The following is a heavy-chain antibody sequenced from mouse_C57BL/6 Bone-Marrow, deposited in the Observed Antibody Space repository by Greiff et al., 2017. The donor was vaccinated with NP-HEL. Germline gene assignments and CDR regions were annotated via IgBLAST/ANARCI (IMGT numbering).Heavy chain of an antibody. CDR2: ISGGGGNT. V-gene: IGHV5-9*01. CDR1: GFTFSSYT. D-gene: IGHD6-1*01. Sequence: EVQVVESGGGLVKPGGSLKLSCAASGFTFSSYTMSWVRQTPEKRLEWVATISGGGGNTYYPDSVKGRFTISRDNAKNTLYLQMSSLRSEDTALYYCARHPYASEYFDYWGQGTTLTVSS. J-gene: IGHJ2*01. CDR3: ARHPYASEYFDY.